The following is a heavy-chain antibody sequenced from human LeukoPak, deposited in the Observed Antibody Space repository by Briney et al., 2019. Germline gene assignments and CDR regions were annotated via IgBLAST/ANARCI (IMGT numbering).Heavy chain of an antibody. CDR3: AKITPGDYARERFNWFDP. CDR1: GYSISTGYY. D-gene: IGHD4-17*01. CDR2: INHSGST. V-gene: IGHV4-38-2*02. J-gene: IGHJ5*02. Sequence: SETLSLTCTVSGYSISTGYYWDWIRQPPGKGLEWIGEINHSGSTNYNPSLKSRVTISVDTSKNQFSLKLSSVTAADTAVYYCAKITPGDYARERFNWFDPWGQGTLVTVSS.